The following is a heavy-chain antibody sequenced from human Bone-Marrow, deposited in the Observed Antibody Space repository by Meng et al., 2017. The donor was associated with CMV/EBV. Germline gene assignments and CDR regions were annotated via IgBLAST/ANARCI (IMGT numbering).Heavy chain of an antibody. D-gene: IGHD1-26*01. CDR3: ARRSIVGATINY. J-gene: IGHJ4*02. CDR2: INPNSGGT. V-gene: IGHV1-2*02. CDR1: GYTFTSYG. Sequence: ASAKIFCKASGYTFTSYGISWLRQAPGQGLEGMGWINPNSGGTNYAQKFQGRVTMTRDTSISTAYIELSRLRSDDTAVYYCARRSIVGATINYWGQGTLVTVSS.